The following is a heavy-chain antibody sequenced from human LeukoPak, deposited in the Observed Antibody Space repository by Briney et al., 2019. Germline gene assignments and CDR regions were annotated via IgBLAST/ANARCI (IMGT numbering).Heavy chain of an antibody. CDR3: ARTSGSYGYYFDY. J-gene: IGHJ4*02. CDR2: ISSSGSTI. D-gene: IGHD1-26*01. V-gene: IGHV3-48*03. CDR1: GFTFSSYE. Sequence: PGGSLRLSCAASGFTFSSYEMNWVRQAPGKGLEWVPYISSSGSTIYYADSVKGRFTISRDNAKNSLYLQMNSLRAEDTAVYYCARTSGSYGYYFDYWGQGTLVTVSS.